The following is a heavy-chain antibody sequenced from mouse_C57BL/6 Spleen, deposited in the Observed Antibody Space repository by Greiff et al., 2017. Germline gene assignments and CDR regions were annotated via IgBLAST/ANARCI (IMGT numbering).Heavy chain of an antibody. D-gene: IGHD1-1*01. Sequence: VQLQQSGPELVKPGASVKISCKASGYTFTDYYINWVKQRPGQGLEWIGWIFPGSGSTYYNEKFKGKATLTVDKSSSTAYMLLSSLTSEDSAVYFCARVYYYGSSPYYAMDYWGQGTSVTVSS. CDR3: ARVYYYGSSPYYAMDY. J-gene: IGHJ4*01. CDR1: GYTFTDYY. V-gene: IGHV1-75*01. CDR2: IFPGSGST.